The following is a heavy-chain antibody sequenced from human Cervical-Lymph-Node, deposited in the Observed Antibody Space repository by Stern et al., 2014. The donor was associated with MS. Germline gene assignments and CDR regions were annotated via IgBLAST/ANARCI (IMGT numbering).Heavy chain of an antibody. CDR3: AAIFPDYGDYDFDY. CDR2: IVVGSGNT. J-gene: IGHJ4*02. V-gene: IGHV1-58*01. D-gene: IGHD4-17*01. Sequence: QLVQSGPEVKKPGTSVKVSCKASGFTFTSSAVQWVRQARGQRLEWIGWIVVGSGNTNYAQKFQERVTITRDMSTSTAYMELSSLRSEDTAVYYCAAIFPDYGDYDFDYWGQGTLVTVSS. CDR1: GFTFTSSA.